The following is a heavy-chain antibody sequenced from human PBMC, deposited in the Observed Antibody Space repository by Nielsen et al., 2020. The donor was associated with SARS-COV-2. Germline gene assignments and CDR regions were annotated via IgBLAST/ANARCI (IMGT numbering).Heavy chain of an antibody. CDR2: IDWDDDK. CDR3: ARTLYPRYSGYDLVYGMDV. V-gene: IGHV2-70*01. Sequence: SGPTLVKPTQTLTLTCTFSGFSLSTSGLCVSWIRQPPGKAPEWLALIDWDDDKYYSTSLKTRLTISKDTSKNQVVLTMTNMDPVDTATYYCARTLYPRYSGYDLVYGMDVWGQGTTVTVSS. CDR1: GFSLSTSGLC. J-gene: IGHJ6*02. D-gene: IGHD5-12*01.